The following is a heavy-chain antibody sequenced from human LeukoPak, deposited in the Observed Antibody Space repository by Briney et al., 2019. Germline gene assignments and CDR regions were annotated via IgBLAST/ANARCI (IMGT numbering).Heavy chain of an antibody. CDR1: GDSVSNKNTA. CDR3: ARVPAAPRLYMDV. CDR2: TYYRSKWHY. Sequence: SQTLSLTCGISGDSVSNKNTAWNWIRQSPSRGLEWLGRTYYRSKWHYGYAVSVKSRITINPDTSKNQFSLKLSSVTAADTAVYYCARVPAAPRLYMDVWGQGTTVIVSS. V-gene: IGHV6-1*01. D-gene: IGHD2-2*01. J-gene: IGHJ6*02.